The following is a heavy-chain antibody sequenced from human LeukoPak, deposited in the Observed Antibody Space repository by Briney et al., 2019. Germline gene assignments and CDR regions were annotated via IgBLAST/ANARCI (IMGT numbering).Heavy chain of an antibody. V-gene: IGHV4-39*01. CDR3: ARSTYYDFWSGYYNGYAFDI. Sequence: SETLSLTCTVSGGSISSSSYYWGWIRQPPGKGLEWIGSIYYSGSTYYNPSLKSRVTISVDTSKNQFSLKLSSVTAADTAVYYCARSTYYDFWSGYYNGYAFDIWGQGTMVTVSS. D-gene: IGHD3-3*01. CDR2: IYYSGST. J-gene: IGHJ3*02. CDR1: GGSISSSSYY.